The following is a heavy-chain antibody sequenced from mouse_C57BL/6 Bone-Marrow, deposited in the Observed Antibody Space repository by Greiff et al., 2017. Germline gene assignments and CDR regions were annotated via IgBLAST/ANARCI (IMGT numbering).Heavy chain of an antibody. D-gene: IGHD2-5*01. CDR1: GFTFSDYG. CDR2: ISSGSSTI. J-gene: IGHJ4*01. V-gene: IGHV5-17*01. CDR3: ARGSNSYAMDY. Sequence: EVQLVESGGGLAKPGGSLKLSCAASGFTFSDYGMHWVRQAPEKGLEWVAYISSGSSTIYYADTVKGRFTISRDNAKNTLFLQMTSLRSEDTAMYYCARGSNSYAMDYWGQGTSVTVSS.